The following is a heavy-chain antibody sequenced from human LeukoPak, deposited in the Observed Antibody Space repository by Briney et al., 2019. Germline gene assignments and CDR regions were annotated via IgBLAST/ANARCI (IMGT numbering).Heavy chain of an antibody. Sequence: GGSLRLSCAASGFTVSSNYMNWVRQAPGKGLEWVSYISSSSSTIYYADSVKGRFTISRDNAKNSLYLQMNSLRAEDTAVYYCARDDRPLLRIVGAIYYYYGMDVWGQGTTVTVSS. V-gene: IGHV3-48*01. CDR3: ARDDRPLLRIVGAIYYYYGMDV. J-gene: IGHJ6*02. CDR1: GFTVSSNY. CDR2: ISSSSSTI. D-gene: IGHD1-26*01.